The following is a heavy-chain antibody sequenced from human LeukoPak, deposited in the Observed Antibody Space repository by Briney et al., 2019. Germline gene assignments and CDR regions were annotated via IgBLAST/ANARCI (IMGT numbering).Heavy chain of an antibody. J-gene: IGHJ4*02. CDR2: IYYSGST. D-gene: IGHD3-3*01. CDR1: GGSISSYY. CDR3: ARVRADRFLDPRGYFAY. V-gene: IGHV4-59*01. Sequence: SETLSLTCTVSGGSISSYYWSWIRQPPGKGLEWIGYIYYSGSTNYNPSLKSRVTISVDTSKNQFSLKLSSVTAADTAVYYCARVRADRFLDPRGYFAYWGQGTLVTVSS.